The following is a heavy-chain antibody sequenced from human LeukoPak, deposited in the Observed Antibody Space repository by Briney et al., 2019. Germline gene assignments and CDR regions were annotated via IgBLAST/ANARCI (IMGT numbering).Heavy chain of an antibody. CDR3: TRVHWFDP. V-gene: IGHV3-73*01. J-gene: IGHJ5*02. Sequence: GGSLKLSCAASGFTFSGSAMHWVRQASGKGLEWVGRIRSKANSYATAYAASVKGRFTISRDDSKNTAYLQMNSLKTEDTAVYYCTRVHWFDPWGQGTLVTVSS. CDR2: IRSKANSYAT. CDR1: GFTFSGSA.